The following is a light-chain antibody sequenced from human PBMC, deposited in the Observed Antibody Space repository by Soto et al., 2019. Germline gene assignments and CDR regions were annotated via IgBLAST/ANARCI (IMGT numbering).Light chain of an antibody. CDR3: QQYHDLPPT. J-gene: IGKJ4*01. CDR2: DAS. CDR1: QGIGNF. V-gene: IGKV1-33*01. Sequence: DLQMTQSPSSLSASVGDRVTITCQASQGIGNFLNWYQQKPGMATKLLIYDASNLETGFPSRFSGSESGTHFTFTITSLQPEDFATYYCQQYHDLPPTFGGGTKVQIK.